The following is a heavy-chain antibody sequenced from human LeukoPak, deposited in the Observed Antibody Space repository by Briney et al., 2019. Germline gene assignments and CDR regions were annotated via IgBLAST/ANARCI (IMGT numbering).Heavy chain of an antibody. CDR1: GGSISSYY. V-gene: IGHV4-34*01. CDR2: INHSGST. Sequence: SETLSLTCTVSGGSISSYYWSWIRQPPGKGLEWIGEINHSGSTNYNPSLKSRATISVDTSKNQFSLKLSSVTAADTAVYYCARDPTYYYDSSGHTQDCDAFDIWGQGTMVTVSS. D-gene: IGHD3-22*01. CDR3: ARDPTYYYDSSGHTQDCDAFDI. J-gene: IGHJ3*02.